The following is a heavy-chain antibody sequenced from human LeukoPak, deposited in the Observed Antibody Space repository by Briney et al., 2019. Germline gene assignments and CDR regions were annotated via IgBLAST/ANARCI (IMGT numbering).Heavy chain of an antibody. Sequence: GGSLRLSCVASGFTFSRYWMHWVRQAPGEGLVWVSRIKSDGSDTTYADSVKGRFTISRDNTKNTLYLQMNSLRAEDTAVYYCARDLNYLFDYWGQGTLVTVSS. CDR3: ARDLNYLFDY. J-gene: IGHJ4*02. V-gene: IGHV3-74*01. CDR2: IKSDGSDT. D-gene: IGHD4-11*01. CDR1: GFTFSRYW.